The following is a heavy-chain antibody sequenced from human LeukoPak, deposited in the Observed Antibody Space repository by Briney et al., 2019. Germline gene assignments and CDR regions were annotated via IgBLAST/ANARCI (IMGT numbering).Heavy chain of an antibody. CDR2: IKQDGSEK. CDR3: VSGNGYDFRYFDY. D-gene: IGHD5-12*01. V-gene: IGHV3-7*03. J-gene: IGHJ4*02. CDR1: GFTFSSYW. Sequence: GGSLRLSCAASGFTFSSYWMSWVRQAPGKGLEWVAYIKQDGSEKYYVDSVKGRFSISRDNAQDSLWLQMNSLRAEDTAVYYCVSGNGYDFRYFDYWGQGTLVTVSS.